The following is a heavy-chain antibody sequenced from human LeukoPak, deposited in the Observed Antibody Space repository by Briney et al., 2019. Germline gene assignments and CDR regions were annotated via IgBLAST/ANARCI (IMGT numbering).Heavy chain of an antibody. D-gene: IGHD4-23*01. CDR3: ARDLGFTVVTGAFDY. CDR2: IRSTSSYI. Sequence: PGGPLRLSCAASGFAFSSYSMNWVRQAPGKGLEWVSSIRSTSSYIYYADSVKGRFTISRDNAKNSLYLQMNSLRAEDTAVYYCARDLGFTVVTGAFDYWGQGTLVTVSS. CDR1: GFAFSSYS. V-gene: IGHV3-21*01. J-gene: IGHJ4*02.